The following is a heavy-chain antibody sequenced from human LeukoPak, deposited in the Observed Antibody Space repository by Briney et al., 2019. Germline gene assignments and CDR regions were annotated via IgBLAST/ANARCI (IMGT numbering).Heavy chain of an antibody. CDR3: ARRLGRKFGERFYYYHYMDV. Sequence: SETLSLTCTVSGGSISSNGYYWAWFRQPPGKGLEWIGSIYYSGGTYYNPSLKSRVTISIDTSKNQFSLKLSSVTAADTAVYYCARRLGRKFGERFYYYHYMDVWGKGTTVTISS. CDR1: GGSISSNGYY. CDR2: IYYSGGT. J-gene: IGHJ6*03. D-gene: IGHD3-10*01. V-gene: IGHV4-39*07.